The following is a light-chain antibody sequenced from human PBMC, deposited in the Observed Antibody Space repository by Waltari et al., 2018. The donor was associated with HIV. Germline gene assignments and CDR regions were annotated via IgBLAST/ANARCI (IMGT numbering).Light chain of an antibody. V-gene: IGKV4-1*01. CDR1: QSVLYSSNNKNY. CDR3: QQYYSTPRT. J-gene: IGKJ1*01. CDR2: WAS. Sequence: DIVMTQSPDSLVVSLGERATINCKSSQSVLYSSNNKNYLAWYQQKPGQPPKLLIYWASTRESGVPDRFSGSGSGTDFTLTISSLQAEDVAVYYCQQYYSTPRTFGQGTMVEIK.